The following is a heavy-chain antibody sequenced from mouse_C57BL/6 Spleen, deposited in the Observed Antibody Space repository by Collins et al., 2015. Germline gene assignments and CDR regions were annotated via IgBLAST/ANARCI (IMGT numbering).Heavy chain of an antibody. Sequence: TIHWVKQRSGQGLEWIGWFYPGSGSIKYNEKFKDKATLTADKSSSTVYMELSRLTSEDSAVYFCARHEGVYGNYEGDAMDYWGQGTSVTVSS. D-gene: IGHD2-10*02. V-gene: IGHV1-62-2*01. J-gene: IGHJ4*01. CDR2: FYPGSGSI. CDR1: T. CDR3: ARHEGVYGNYEGDAMDY.